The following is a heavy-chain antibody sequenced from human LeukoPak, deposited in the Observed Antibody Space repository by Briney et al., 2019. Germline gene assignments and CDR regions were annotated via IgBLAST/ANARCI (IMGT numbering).Heavy chain of an antibody. D-gene: IGHD2-2*01. CDR1: GYTFTSYY. CDR2: INPSGGST. V-gene: IGHV1-46*01. CDR3: ARGCRVVPGVHNVGMTSYYNGMDV. J-gene: IGHJ6*02. Sequence: ASVEVSCKASGYTFTSYYMHWVRQAPGQGLEWMGIINPSGGSTSYAQKFQGRVTMTRDPSTSTVYMEVVSLRPEDTAVYYCARGCRVVPGVHNVGMTSYYNGMDVWGQGTTVTVSS.